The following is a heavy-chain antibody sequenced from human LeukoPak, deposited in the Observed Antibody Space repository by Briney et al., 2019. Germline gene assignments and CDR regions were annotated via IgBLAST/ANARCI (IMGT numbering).Heavy chain of an antibody. Sequence: PGGSLRLSCAASGFTFSSYAMHWVRQAPGKGLEWVAVISYDGSNKYYADSVKGQFTISRDNSKNTLYLQMNSLRAEDTAVYYCARERAPEWWGQGTLVTVSS. J-gene: IGHJ4*02. CDR1: GFTFSSYA. D-gene: IGHD3-3*01. CDR3: ARERAPEW. V-gene: IGHV3-30-3*01. CDR2: ISYDGSNK.